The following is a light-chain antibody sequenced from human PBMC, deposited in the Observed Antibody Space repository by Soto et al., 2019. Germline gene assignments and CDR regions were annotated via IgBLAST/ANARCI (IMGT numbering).Light chain of an antibody. V-gene: IGKV3-15*01. J-gene: IGKJ5*01. CDR3: QQYTNWPPNT. CDR1: QRVYSN. Sequence: EILMTQSPDTLSVSPGESATLSCRASQRVYSNLAWYQQRPGQAPRLLIYGASTRATGVPARFSGRGSGTEFTLTISSLPSEDFAVYYCQQYTNWPPNTFGQGTRLEIK. CDR2: GAS.